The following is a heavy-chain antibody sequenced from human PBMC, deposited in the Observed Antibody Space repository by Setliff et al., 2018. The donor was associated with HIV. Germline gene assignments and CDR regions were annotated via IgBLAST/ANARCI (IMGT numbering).Heavy chain of an antibody. CDR2: VKQDGTET. V-gene: IGHV3-7*01. J-gene: IGHJ4*02. Sequence: PGGSLRLSCAASGFRFRSYWMSWVRQAPGKGLESVANVKQDGTETLYVDSVKGRFTISRDNANNLVYLQMNSLRVEDTAVYFCARWGSGSYERVFDYWGQGVLVTVS. CDR1: GFRFRSYW. CDR3: ARWGSGSYERVFDY. D-gene: IGHD1-26*01.